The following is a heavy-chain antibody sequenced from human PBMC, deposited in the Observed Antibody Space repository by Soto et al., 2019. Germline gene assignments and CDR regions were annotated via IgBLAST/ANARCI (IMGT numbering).Heavy chain of an antibody. CDR2: INHIGGT. V-gene: IGHV4-34*02. Sequence: QVQLQQWGAGLLKPSETLSLTCSVYGGSIGGYTWTWIRQAPGKGLEWIGEINHIGGTNYNSSLKSRVIISVDTTKNQFSLLVYSVTAADTAVYYCARDREYYPFWRGNQQEGPHGRDVWGQGTTGTVSS. CDR3: ARDREYYPFWRGNQQEGPHGRDV. J-gene: IGHJ6*02. CDR1: GGSIGGYT. D-gene: IGHD3-3*02.